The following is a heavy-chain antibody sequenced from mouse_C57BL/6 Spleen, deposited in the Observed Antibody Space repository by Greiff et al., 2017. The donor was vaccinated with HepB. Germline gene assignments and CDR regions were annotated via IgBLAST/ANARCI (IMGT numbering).Heavy chain of an antibody. J-gene: IGHJ4*01. D-gene: IGHD2-3*01. CDR3: ARSGDGYYDYAMDY. CDR1: GYSFTDYN. CDR2: INPNYGTT. Sequence: EVKLQESGPELVKPGASVKISCKASGYSFTDYNMNWVKQSNGKSLEWIGVINPNYGTTSYNQKFKGKATLTVDQSSSTAYMQLNSLTSEDSAVYYCARSGDGYYDYAMDYWGQGTSVTVSS. V-gene: IGHV1-39*01.